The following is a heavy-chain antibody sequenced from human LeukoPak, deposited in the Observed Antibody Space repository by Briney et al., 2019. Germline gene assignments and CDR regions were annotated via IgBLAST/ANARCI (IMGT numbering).Heavy chain of an antibody. CDR2: IYYSGST. CDR1: GGSISSYY. D-gene: IGHD2-15*01. J-gene: IGHJ4*02. V-gene: IGHV4-59*08. Sequence: SGTLSLTCTVSGGSISSYYWSWIRQPPGKGLEWIGYIYYSGSTNYNPSLKSRVTISVDTSKNQFSLKLSSVTAADTAVYYCARRYCSGGTCYGDYWGQGTLVTVSS. CDR3: ARRYCSGGTCYGDY.